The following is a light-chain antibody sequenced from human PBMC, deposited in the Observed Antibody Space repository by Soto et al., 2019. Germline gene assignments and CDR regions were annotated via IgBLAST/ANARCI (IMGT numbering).Light chain of an antibody. V-gene: IGKV1-27*01. CDR3: QKYDTAPRT. CDR1: RDISNY. CDR2: GAS. J-gene: IGKJ4*01. Sequence: DIQVTQSPSSLSASLGDRVSITCRASRDISNYLAWYQQKPGQVPRPLISGASALHSGVPSRFSGSGCGTDFNLTITSLQLEDIATYFSQKYDTAPRTFGGGTKVDIK.